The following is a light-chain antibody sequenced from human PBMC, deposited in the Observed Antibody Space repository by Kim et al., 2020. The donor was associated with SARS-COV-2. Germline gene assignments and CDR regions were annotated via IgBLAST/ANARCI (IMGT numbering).Light chain of an antibody. CDR3: QQYNNWPRWT. V-gene: IGKV3-15*01. J-gene: IGKJ1*01. CDR2: GAY. Sequence: EIVMTQSPATLSVSPGERATLSCRASQSVSSNLAWYQQKPGQAPRLLIYGAYTRATGIPARFSGSGSGTEFTLTISSLQSEDFAVYYCQQYNNWPRWTFGQGTKVDIK. CDR1: QSVSSN.